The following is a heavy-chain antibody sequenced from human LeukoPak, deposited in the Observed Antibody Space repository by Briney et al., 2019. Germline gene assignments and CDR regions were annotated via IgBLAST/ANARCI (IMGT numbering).Heavy chain of an antibody. CDR2: IRDGGGGT. Sequence: GGSLRLSCAASGITFINYAMSWVRQPPGKGLEWVSSIRDGGGGTYYADSVKGRFTISRDNSKNTLYLQMDSLRAEDTAVYFCAKDLEYQVLWGYFDSWGQGTLVTVSS. V-gene: IGHV3-23*01. D-gene: IGHD2-2*01. CDR3: AKDLEYQVLWGYFDS. CDR1: GITFINYA. J-gene: IGHJ4*02.